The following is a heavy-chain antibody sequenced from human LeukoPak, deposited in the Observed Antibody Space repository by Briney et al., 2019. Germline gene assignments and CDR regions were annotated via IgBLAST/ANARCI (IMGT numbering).Heavy chain of an antibody. V-gene: IGHV3-48*02. D-gene: IGHD6-19*01. J-gene: IGHJ4*02. CDR3: ARGKSGWYFSVDY. CDR1: GFTFSSYS. CDR2: ISSSSSTI. Sequence: GGSLRLSCPASGFTFSSYSMNWVRQAPGKGLEWVSYISSSSSTIYYADSVKGRFTISRDNAKNSLYLQMNSLRDEDTAVYYCARGKSGWYFSVDYWGQGTLVTVPS.